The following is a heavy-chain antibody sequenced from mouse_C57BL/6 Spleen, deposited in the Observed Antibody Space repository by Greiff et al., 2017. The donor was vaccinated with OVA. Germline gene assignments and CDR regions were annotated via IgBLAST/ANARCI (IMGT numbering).Heavy chain of an antibody. Sequence: VHVKQSGAELVRPGASVKLSCTASGFNIKDDYMHWVKQRPEQGLEWIGWIDPENGDTEYASKFQGKATITADTSSNTAYLQLSSLTSEDTAVYYCTTAGSSYYFDYWGQGTTLTVSS. V-gene: IGHV14-4*01. CDR2: IDPENGDT. D-gene: IGHD1-1*01. CDR3: TTAGSSYYFDY. J-gene: IGHJ2*01. CDR1: GFNIKDDY.